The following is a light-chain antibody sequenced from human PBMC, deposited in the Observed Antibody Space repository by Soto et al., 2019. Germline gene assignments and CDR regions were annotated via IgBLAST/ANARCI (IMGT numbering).Light chain of an antibody. J-gene: IGKJ1*01. Sequence: EIVLTQSPGTLSLSPGERATVSCRASQSASISYFAWYQQKPGQAPRLLISGASNRATGIPDRFSGSGSGTDFTLTISRLEPEYFAVYYCQHYARSVGTFGQGTRVEIK. V-gene: IGKV3-20*01. CDR3: QHYARSVGT. CDR1: QSASISY. CDR2: GAS.